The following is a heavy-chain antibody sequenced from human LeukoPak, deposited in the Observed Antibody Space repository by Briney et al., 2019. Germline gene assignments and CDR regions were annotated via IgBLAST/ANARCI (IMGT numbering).Heavy chain of an antibody. CDR2: IYYSGST. J-gene: IGHJ5*02. CDR1: GGSISSSSYY. D-gene: IGHD3-22*01. CDR3: ARALHYDSSVGWFDP. Sequence: SETLSLTCTVSGGSISSSSYYWGWIRQPPGKGLEWIGSIYYSGSTYYNPSLKSRVTISVDTSKNQFSLKLSSVTAADTAVYYCARALHYDSSVGWFDPWGQGTLVTVSS. V-gene: IGHV4-39*07.